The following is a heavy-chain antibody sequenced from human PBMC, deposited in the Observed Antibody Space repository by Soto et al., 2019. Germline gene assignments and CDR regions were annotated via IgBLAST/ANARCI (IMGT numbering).Heavy chain of an antibody. CDR1: GGSFSGYH. CDR2: INHSGST. Sequence: QVPLQQWGAGLLKPSETLSLTCDVYGGSFSGYHWSWIRQPPGKGLEWIGEINHSGSTNYNPSLKSRVTISVDTSNNQFSLKLSSVTAADTAVYYCARGSLEGDYYYMDVWDKGTTVTVSS. CDR3: ARGSLEGDYYYMDV. J-gene: IGHJ6*03. V-gene: IGHV4-34*01.